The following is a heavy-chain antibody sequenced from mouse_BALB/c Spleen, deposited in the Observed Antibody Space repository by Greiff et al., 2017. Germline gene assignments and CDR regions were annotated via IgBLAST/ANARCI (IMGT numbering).Heavy chain of an antibody. CDR2: IRLKSNNYAT. V-gene: IGHV6-6*02. D-gene: IGHD4-1*01. Sequence: EVQLQESGGGLVQPGGSMKLSCVASGFTFSNYWMNWVRQSPEKGLEWVAEIRLKSNNYATHYAESVKGRFTISRDDSKSSVYLQMNNLRAEDTGIYYCTRTGTGYFDVWGAGTTVTVSS. J-gene: IGHJ1*01. CDR1: GFTFSNYW. CDR3: TRTGTGYFDV.